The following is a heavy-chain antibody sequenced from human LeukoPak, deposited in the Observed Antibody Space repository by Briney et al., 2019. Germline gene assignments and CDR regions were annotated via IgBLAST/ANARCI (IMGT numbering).Heavy chain of an antibody. J-gene: IGHJ4*02. D-gene: IGHD3-9*01. V-gene: IGHV4-39*07. Sequence: SETLSLTCTVSGGSISSSSYYWGWIRQPPGRGLEWIGSIYYSGSTYYNPSLKSRVTISVDTSKNQFSLKLSSVTAADTAVYYCARNTRYYDILTGYLPISANFDYWGQGTLVTVSS. CDR2: IYYSGST. CDR3: ARNTRYYDILTGYLPISANFDY. CDR1: GGSISSSSYY.